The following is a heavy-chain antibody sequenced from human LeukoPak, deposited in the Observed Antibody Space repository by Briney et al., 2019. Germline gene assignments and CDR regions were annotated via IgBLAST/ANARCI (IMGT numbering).Heavy chain of an antibody. D-gene: IGHD3-3*01. Sequence: GGSLRLSCAASGFTFDDYAMHWVRQAPGKGLEWVSGISWNSGSIGYADSVKGRFTISRDNAKNSLYLQMNSLRAEDTALYYCAKDSGMFGYDFWSGYPLFDCWGQGTLVTVSS. CDR3: AKDSGMFGYDFWSGYPLFDC. CDR2: ISWNSGSI. V-gene: IGHV3-9*01. J-gene: IGHJ4*02. CDR1: GFTFDDYA.